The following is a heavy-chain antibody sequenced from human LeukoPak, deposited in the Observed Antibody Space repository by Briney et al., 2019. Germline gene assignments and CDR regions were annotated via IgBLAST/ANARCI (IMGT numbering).Heavy chain of an antibody. CDR2: IRYDGSNK. Sequence: GGSLRLSCAASGFTFSSYGMHWVRQAPGKGLEWVAFIRYDGSNKYYADPVKGRFTISRDNSKNTLYLQMNTLRVEDTALYYCARDRGSNSWYPGYALDMWGQGTVVTVSS. J-gene: IGHJ3*02. CDR3: ARDRGSNSWYPGYALDM. CDR1: GFTFSSYG. V-gene: IGHV3-30*02. D-gene: IGHD6-19*01.